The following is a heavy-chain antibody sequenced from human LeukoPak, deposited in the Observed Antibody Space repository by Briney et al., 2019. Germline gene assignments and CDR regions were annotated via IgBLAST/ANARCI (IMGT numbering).Heavy chain of an antibody. J-gene: IGHJ4*02. CDR2: ISGRGNNT. Sequence: GGSLRLSCAASGFTFSTYAMSWVRQAPGKGLEWVPSISGRGNNTYYADSVKGRFTISRDNSKNTLHLQVNSLRAEDTAIYYCARACSSSWYDYWGQGTLVTVSS. CDR1: GFTFSTYA. D-gene: IGHD6-13*01. V-gene: IGHV3-23*01. CDR3: ARACSSSWYDY.